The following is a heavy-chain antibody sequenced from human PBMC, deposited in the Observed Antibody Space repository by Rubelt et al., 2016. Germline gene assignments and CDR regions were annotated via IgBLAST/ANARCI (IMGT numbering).Heavy chain of an antibody. J-gene: IGHJ4*02. CDR1: GYTFTSYG. Sequence: QVQLVQSGAEVKKPGASVKVSCKASGYTFTSYGISWVRQAPGQGLEWMGIINPSGGSTNYAQKFQGRVTMTRDTSTSTVYMELSSLRSEDTAVYYCARAHSRTVVDYWGQGTLVTVSS. V-gene: IGHV1-46*01. CDR2: INPSGGST. D-gene: IGHD4-23*01. CDR3: ARAHSRTVVDY.